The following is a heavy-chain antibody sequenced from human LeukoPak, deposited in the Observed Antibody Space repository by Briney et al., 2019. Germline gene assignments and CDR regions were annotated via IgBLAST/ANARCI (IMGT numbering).Heavy chain of an antibody. CDR3: AREPFGRGFDP. J-gene: IGHJ5*02. V-gene: IGHV3-30*03. D-gene: IGHD3-10*01. CDR1: GFTFSSYG. Sequence: PGGSLRLSCAASGFTFSSYGMHWVRQAPGKGLEWVAVISYDGSNKYYADSVKGRFTISRDNSKNTLYLQMNSLRAEDTAVYYCAREPFGRGFDPWGQGTLVTVSS. CDR2: ISYDGSNK.